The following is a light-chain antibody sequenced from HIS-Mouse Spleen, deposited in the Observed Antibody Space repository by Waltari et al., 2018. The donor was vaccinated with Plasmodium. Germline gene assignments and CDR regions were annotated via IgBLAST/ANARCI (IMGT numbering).Light chain of an antibody. Sequence: QSALTQPASVSGSPGQSITIPCTGTSSDVGSYNLVSWYQQHPGKAPKLLVYEGSKRPSGVSNRFSGSKSGNTAYLTSSGLQAEDEADYYCCSYAGSSTYVFGTGTKVTVL. CDR3: CSYAGSSTYV. CDR2: EGS. V-gene: IGLV2-23*01. J-gene: IGLJ1*01. CDR1: SSDVGSYNL.